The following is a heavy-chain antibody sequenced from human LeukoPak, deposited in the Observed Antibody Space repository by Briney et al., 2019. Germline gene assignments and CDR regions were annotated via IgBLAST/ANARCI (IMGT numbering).Heavy chain of an antibody. V-gene: IGHV4-59*01. J-gene: IGHJ3*02. CDR1: GGSISSYY. CDR3: ARNLDWISDAFDI. CDR2: IYYSGST. Sequence: SETLSLTCTVSGGSISSYYWSWIRQPPGKGLEWIGYIYYSGSTNYNPSLESRVTISVDTSKNQFSLKLSSVTAADTAVYYCARNLDWISDAFDIWGQGTMVTVSS. D-gene: IGHD3-3*01.